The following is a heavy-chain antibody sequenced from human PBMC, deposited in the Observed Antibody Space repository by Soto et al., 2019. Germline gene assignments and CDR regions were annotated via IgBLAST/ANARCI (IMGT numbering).Heavy chain of an antibody. CDR3: ARDSGSSWYFGMDV. V-gene: IGHV3-30*03. Sequence: TGGSLRLSCAVSGFTLSSYGIHWVRQAPGKGLEWVAFMSYDGNKKYYADSVKGRFTISRDSSKNTLYLQMNSLRVEDTAMYSCARDSGSSWYFGMDVWGQGTTVTVSS. J-gene: IGHJ6*02. CDR2: MSYDGNKK. CDR1: GFTLSSYG. D-gene: IGHD6-13*01.